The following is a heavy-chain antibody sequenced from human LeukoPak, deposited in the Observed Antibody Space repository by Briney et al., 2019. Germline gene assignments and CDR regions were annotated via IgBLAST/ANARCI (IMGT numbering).Heavy chain of an antibody. Sequence: GGSLRLSCAGSGFTFSSCSMNWVRHAPGKGLEWVSYIGHTGSITDYADSVKGRFTISRDNAKNTVYLQMNSLRTEDTAVYYCARGLPNYYGMDVWGQGTTVTVSS. J-gene: IGHJ6*02. CDR2: IGHTGSIT. CDR1: GFTFSSCS. V-gene: IGHV3-48*04. CDR3: ARGLPNYYGMDV.